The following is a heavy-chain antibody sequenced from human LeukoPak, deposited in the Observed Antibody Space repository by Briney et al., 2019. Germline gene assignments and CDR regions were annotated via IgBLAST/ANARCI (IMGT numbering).Heavy chain of an antibody. CDR3: ARSRFYSNVDC. CDR2: MSSGGSI. Sequence: SETLSLTCTVSSGSISSGPFYWSWIRQPAGKGLEWIGRMSSGGSIDYNPSLKSRVTMSLDTSRNQFSLKLRSVTAADTAVYYCARSRFYSNVDCWGQGILITVSS. CDR1: SGSISSGPFY. V-gene: IGHV4-61*02. J-gene: IGHJ4*02. D-gene: IGHD6-13*01.